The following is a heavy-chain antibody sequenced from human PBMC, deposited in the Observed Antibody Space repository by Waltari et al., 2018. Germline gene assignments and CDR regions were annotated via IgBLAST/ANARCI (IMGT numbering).Heavy chain of an antibody. CDR3: ARWYSGGWYYFDY. D-gene: IGHD6-19*01. CDR1: GGSFSGYY. V-gene: IGHV4-34*01. CDR2: INHRGST. Sequence: QVQLQQWGAGLLKPSETLSLTCAVYGGSFSGYYWTWIRQPPGKGPEWIGEINHRGSTNYNPSLKSRVTISVDTSKNQFSLNLSPVTAADTAVYYCARWYSGGWYYFDYWGQGSLVTVSS. J-gene: IGHJ4*02.